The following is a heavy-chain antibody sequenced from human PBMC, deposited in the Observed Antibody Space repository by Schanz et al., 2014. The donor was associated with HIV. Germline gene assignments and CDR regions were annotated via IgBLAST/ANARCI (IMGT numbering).Heavy chain of an antibody. CDR1: RFNFTTYG. J-gene: IGHJ6*02. D-gene: IGHD5-18*01. CDR2: IWYDGNKK. Sequence: QLQLVESGGGAIQPGRSLRLSCAASRFNFTTYGMHWVRQAPGRGLEWLAVIWYDGNKKYYTQSVKGRFTISRDNAKNSLYLQMHSLRAEDTALYYCAKDLNPYNVHTTLVTPPVGYGMDVWGQGTTVTVSS. CDR3: AKDLNPYNVHTTLVTPPVGYGMDV. V-gene: IGHV3-33*03.